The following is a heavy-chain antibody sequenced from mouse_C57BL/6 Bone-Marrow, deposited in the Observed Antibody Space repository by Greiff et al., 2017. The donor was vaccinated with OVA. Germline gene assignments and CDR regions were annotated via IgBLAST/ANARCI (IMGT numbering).Heavy chain of an antibody. CDR3: AGWDYGSDYFDY. CDR2: IYPGSGNT. V-gene: IGHV1-76*01. CDR1: GYTFTDYY. D-gene: IGHD1-1*01. Sequence: VQLQQSGAELVRPGASVKLSCKASGYTFTDYYINWVKQRPGQGLEWIARIYPGSGNTYYNEKFKGQATLTAENSSSTAYMQLSRLTAENSAVYVGAGWDYGSDYFDYWGQGTTLTVSA. J-gene: IGHJ2*01.